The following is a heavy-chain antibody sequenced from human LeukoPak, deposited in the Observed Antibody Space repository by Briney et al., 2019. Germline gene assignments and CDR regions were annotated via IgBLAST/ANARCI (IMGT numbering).Heavy chain of an antibody. V-gene: IGHV3-30-3*01. J-gene: IGHJ4*02. CDR3: ARPSPPGDGYNPPDY. CDR1: GFTFSSYA. Sequence: GRSLRLSCAASGFTFSSYAMHWVRQAPGKGLEWVAVISYDGSIKYYADSVKGRFTISRDNSKNTLYLQMNNLRTEDTAVYFCARPSPPGDGYNPPDYWGQGTLVTVSS. CDR2: ISYDGSIK. D-gene: IGHD5-24*01.